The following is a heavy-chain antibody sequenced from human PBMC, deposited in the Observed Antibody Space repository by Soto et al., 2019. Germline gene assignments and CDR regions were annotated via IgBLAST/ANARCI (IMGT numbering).Heavy chain of an antibody. CDR1: GYTFTGYY. D-gene: IGHD5-18*01. CDR2: INPYSGGT. J-gene: IGHJ3*02. CDR3: ARYSYGFAFDI. Sequence: ASVKVSCKASGYTFTGYYMHWVRQAPGQGREWMGWINPYSGGTNYAQKFQGRVTRTRDKSISTAYMELSRLRSDDTAVYYCARYSYGFAFDIWGQGTMVTVSS. V-gene: IGHV1-2*02.